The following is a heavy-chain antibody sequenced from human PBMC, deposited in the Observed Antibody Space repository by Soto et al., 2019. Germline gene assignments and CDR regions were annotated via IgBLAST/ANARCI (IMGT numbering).Heavy chain of an antibody. J-gene: IGHJ4*02. CDR1: GFTFDNYA. Sequence: EVQLVESGGGLVQPGRSLRLYCATSGFTFDNYAMHWVRQGPGKGLEWVSGINWNSVTFDYADSVKGRFTISRDNAKNSLYLQIDSLRPEDTGFYYCARDHDEDFGYDLDYFDFWGRGTLVTVSS. CDR3: ARDHDEDFGYDLDYFDF. D-gene: IGHD5-12*01. CDR2: INWNSVTF. V-gene: IGHV3-9*01.